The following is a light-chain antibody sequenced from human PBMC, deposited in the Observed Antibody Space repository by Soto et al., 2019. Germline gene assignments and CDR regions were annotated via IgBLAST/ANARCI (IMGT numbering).Light chain of an antibody. J-gene: IGKJ5*01. CDR2: GAS. V-gene: IGKV3D-20*02. Sequence: EIVLTQSPGTLSLSPGERATLSCRASQSVSSSYLAWYQQKPGQAPRLLIYGASSRATGIPDRFSGSESGTDFTLTISSLEPEDFAVYYCQHRSDWPTFGGGTRLEIK. CDR3: QHRSDWPT. CDR1: QSVSSSY.